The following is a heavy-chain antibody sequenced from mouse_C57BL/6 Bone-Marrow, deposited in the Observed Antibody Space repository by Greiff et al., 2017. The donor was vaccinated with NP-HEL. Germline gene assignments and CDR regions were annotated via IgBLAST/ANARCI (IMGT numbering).Heavy chain of an antibody. Sequence: VQLQQPGAELVKPGASVKLSCKASGYTFTSYWMQWVKQRPGQGLEWIGEIDPSDSYTNYNQKFKGKATLTVDTSSSTAYMQLSSLTSEDSAVYYCARYLGQGPLTLDYWGQGTTLTVSS. CDR1: GYTFTSYW. CDR3: ARYLGQGPLTLDY. D-gene: IGHD4-1*01. V-gene: IGHV1-50*01. J-gene: IGHJ2*01. CDR2: IDPSDSYT.